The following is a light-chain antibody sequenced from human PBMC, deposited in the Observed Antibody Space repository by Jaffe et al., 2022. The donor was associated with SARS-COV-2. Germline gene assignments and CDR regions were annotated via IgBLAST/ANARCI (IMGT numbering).Light chain of an antibody. V-gene: IGKV3-20*01. CDR3: QQYGSSPLT. CDR1: QSVSSSY. Sequence: EIVLTQSPGTLSLSPGERATLSCRASQSVSSSYVAWYQQKPGQAPRLLIYRASNRATGIPDRFSGSGSGTDFTLTISRLEPEDFAVYYCQQYGSSPLTFGGGTKVEIK. CDR2: RAS. J-gene: IGKJ4*01.